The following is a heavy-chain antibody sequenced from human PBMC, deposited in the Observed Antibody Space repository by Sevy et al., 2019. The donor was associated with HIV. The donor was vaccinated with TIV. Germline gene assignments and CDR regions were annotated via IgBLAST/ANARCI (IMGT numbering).Heavy chain of an antibody. V-gene: IGHV3-74*01. CDR1: GFTFSSYW. D-gene: IGHD6-6*01. Sequence: GGSLRLSCAASGFTFSSYWMHWVRQAPGKGLVWVSRINSDGSSTSYADSVKGRFTISRDNAKNTLYLQMNSLRAEDTAVYYCARVTWSSEYSSSSYYYYGMDVLGQGTTVTVSS. J-gene: IGHJ6*02. CDR2: INSDGSST. CDR3: ARVTWSSEYSSSSYYYYGMDV.